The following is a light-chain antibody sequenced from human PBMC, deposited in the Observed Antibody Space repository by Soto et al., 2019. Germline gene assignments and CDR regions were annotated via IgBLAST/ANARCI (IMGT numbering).Light chain of an antibody. CDR3: QQANSFPYT. CDR2: AAS. J-gene: IGKJ2*01. V-gene: IGKV1-12*01. CDR1: QGVRNW. Sequence: ESQMTQSPSSVSAAVGDRFTSTCRASQGVRNWLAWYQQKPDKAPKLLIYAASTLRSGVPSRFRGSGSGTAFTFTISSLQPEDFATYYCQQANSFPYTFGQGTKVDIK.